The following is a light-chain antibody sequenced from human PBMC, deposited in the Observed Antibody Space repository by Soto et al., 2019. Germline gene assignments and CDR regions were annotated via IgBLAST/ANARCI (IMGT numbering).Light chain of an antibody. CDR1: QSVSNN. J-gene: IGKJ4*01. CDR3: QQYNYWTLT. Sequence: IVMKHSPATLSAAPGERVTFSPRASQSVSNNLAWYQQKPGQDPKILIYGASSRATGIPARFSGSGSGTDFNLTISRLQSEDFAVYYCQQYNYWTLTFGGGTKVDIK. CDR2: GAS. V-gene: IGKV3-15*01.